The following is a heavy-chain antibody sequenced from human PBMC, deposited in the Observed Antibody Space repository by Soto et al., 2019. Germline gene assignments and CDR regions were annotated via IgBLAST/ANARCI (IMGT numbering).Heavy chain of an antibody. J-gene: IGHJ4*02. Sequence: EVQLVESGGGLVKPGGSLRLSCAASGFTFSNAWMSWVRQAPGKGLEWVGRIKSKTDGGTTDYAAPVKGRFTISRDDSKNTLYLQMNSLKTEDTAVYYCTTDRYGILTGLFGSFDYWGQGTLVTVSS. D-gene: IGHD3-9*01. CDR3: TTDRYGILTGLFGSFDY. CDR2: IKSKTDGGTT. V-gene: IGHV3-15*01. CDR1: GFTFSNAW.